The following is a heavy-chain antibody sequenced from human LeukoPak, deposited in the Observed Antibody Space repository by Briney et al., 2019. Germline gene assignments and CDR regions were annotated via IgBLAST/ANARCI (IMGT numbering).Heavy chain of an antibody. D-gene: IGHD1-7*01. CDR3: LRPLRETTGDY. V-gene: IGHV3-7*01. CDR2: INQDGRDK. CDR1: GLTFSNYW. Sequence: GGSLRLSCVVSGLTFSNYWLSWVRQTPGRGLEWVANINQDGRDKFYVDSVRGRFIISRDNARNSLYLQVNSLRVDDTGVYYCLRPLRETTGDYWGRGTLVTVSS. J-gene: IGHJ4*02.